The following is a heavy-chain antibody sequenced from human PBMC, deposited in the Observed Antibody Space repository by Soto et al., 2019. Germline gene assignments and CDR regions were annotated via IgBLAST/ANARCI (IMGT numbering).Heavy chain of an antibody. J-gene: IGHJ4*02. Sequence: QVQLVQSGAEVKKPGSSVKVSCKASGGTFSSYTISWVRQAPGQGLEWMGRIIPILGIANYAQKFQGRVTITADKSTSTAYMELSSLRSEDTAVYYCAKEMATILWDYWGQGTLVTVSS. CDR2: IIPILGIA. CDR3: AKEMATILWDY. D-gene: IGHD5-12*01. V-gene: IGHV1-69*02. CDR1: GGTFSSYT.